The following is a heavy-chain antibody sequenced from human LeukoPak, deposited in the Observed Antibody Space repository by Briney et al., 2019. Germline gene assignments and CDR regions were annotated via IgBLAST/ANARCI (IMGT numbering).Heavy chain of an antibody. CDR2: IRYDGSNK. Sequence: PGGSLRLSCAASGFTFSSYGMHWVRQAPGKGLEWVAFIRYDGSNKYYADSVKGRFTISRDNSKNTLYLQMNSLRAEDTAVYYCAKDGFYDFWSGTTHAFDIWGQGTMATASS. CDR1: GFTFSSYG. V-gene: IGHV3-30*02. CDR3: AKDGFYDFWSGTTHAFDI. J-gene: IGHJ3*02. D-gene: IGHD3-3*01.